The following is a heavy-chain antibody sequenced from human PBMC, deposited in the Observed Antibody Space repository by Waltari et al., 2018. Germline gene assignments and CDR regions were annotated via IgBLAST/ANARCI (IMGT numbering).Heavy chain of an antibody. Sequence: ELQLLESGGGLVQSGGSLRLSCAASGFTFSSYAMSWVRQAPGKGLEWVSGIRNSGNSTDYADSVQCRFTISRDNSKNTLYLYMNSLRAEDTAVYYCARLYYTADYWGQGTLVTVSS. D-gene: IGHD3-22*01. CDR1: GFTFSSYA. J-gene: IGHJ4*02. CDR3: ARLYYTADY. V-gene: IGHV3-23*01. CDR2: IRNSGNST.